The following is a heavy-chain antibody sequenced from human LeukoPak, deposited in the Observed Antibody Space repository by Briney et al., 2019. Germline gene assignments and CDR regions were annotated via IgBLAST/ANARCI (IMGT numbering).Heavy chain of an antibody. J-gene: IGHJ4*02. CDR3: ARGYDYVRGSYRLRGNFVDY. Sequence: GGSLRLSCAASGFTFSSYSMNWVRQAPGKGLEWVSSISSSSSYIYYADSVKGRFTISRDNAKNSLYLQMNSLRAEDTAVYYCARGYDYVRGSYRLRGNFVDYWGQGTLVTVSS. V-gene: IGHV3-21*01. D-gene: IGHD3-16*02. CDR2: ISSSSSYI. CDR1: GFTFSSYS.